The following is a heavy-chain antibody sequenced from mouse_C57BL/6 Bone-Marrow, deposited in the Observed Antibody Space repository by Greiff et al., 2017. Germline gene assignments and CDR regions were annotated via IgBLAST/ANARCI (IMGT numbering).Heavy chain of an antibody. J-gene: IGHJ3*01. CDR1: GFTFSDYG. CDR3: ERPGSGYGGLAWFAY. D-gene: IGHD1-1*01. V-gene: IGHV5-17*01. CDR2: ISSGSSSI. Sequence: EVKLVESGGGLVKPGGSLKLSCAASGFTFSDYGMHWARQAPEKGLEWVAYISSGSSSIYYADTVKGRFTLSRDNSKNTLFLQMTSLRSEDTEMSYCERPGSGYGGLAWFAYWGQGTLVTVSA.